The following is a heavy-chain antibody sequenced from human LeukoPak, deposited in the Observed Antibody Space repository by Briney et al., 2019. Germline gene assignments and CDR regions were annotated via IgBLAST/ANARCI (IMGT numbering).Heavy chain of an antibody. CDR3: ARKKYYYDSRDAGWFDL. CDR1: GLTFSSQW. J-gene: IGHJ5*02. Sequence: GGSLRLSCTASGLTFSSQWMTWVRQAPGKGLEWVANINQDGSGESYVDSVKGRFTISRDNAKNSLYLQMDSLRDEDTAVYYCARKKYYYDSRDAGWFDLWGQGTLVTVSS. V-gene: IGHV3-7*04. CDR2: INQDGSGE. D-gene: IGHD3-22*01.